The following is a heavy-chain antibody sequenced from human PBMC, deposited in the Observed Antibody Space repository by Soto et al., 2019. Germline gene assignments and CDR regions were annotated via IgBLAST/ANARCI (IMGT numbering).Heavy chain of an antibody. V-gene: IGHV4-30-4*01. CDR3: ARNNYGGNLEGYYIAH. CDR1: GVSIHNGDYY. CDR2: ISYSGTT. J-gene: IGHJ4*02. Sequence: QVQLQESGPGLVKPSQTLSLTCTVSGVSIHNGDYYWSWIRQPPGKGLEWIGYISYSGTTYYNPSLKSRVSIAAGTSKSQFSLTLSSVTAADTAVYYCARNNYGGNLEGYYIAHWGQGTLVTVSS. D-gene: IGHD4-17*01.